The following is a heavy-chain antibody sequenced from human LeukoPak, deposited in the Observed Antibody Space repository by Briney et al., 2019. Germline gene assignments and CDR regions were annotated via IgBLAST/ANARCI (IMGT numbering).Heavy chain of an antibody. CDR2: INPSGGST. V-gene: IGHV1-46*01. Sequence: GPVKVSCKASGYTFTSYYMHWVRKAPGQGLEWMGIINPSGGSTSYAQKFQGRVTMTRDTSTSTVYMELSSLRSEDTAVYYCARVNSQAYFAYWGQGTLVTVS. J-gene: IGHJ4*02. CDR3: ARVNSQAYFAY. CDR1: GYTFTSYY.